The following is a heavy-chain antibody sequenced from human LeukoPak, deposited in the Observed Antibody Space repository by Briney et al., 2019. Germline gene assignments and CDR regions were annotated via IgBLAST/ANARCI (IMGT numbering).Heavy chain of an antibody. Sequence: GASVKVSCKASGYTFTGYYIHWVRQAPGQGLEWMGWINPNSGGTNYAQKFQGWVTMTRDTSISTAYMELSRLRSDDTAMYYCARETGGYDILTGYPHYFDFWGQGTLVTVSS. CDR3: ARETGGYDILTGYPHYFDF. CDR1: GYTFTGYY. V-gene: IGHV1-2*04. CDR2: INPNSGGT. D-gene: IGHD3-9*01. J-gene: IGHJ4*02.